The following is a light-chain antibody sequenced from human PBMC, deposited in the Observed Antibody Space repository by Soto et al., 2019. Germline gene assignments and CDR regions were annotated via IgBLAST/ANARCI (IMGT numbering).Light chain of an antibody. J-gene: IGKJ1*01. CDR3: QQSHSTPWT. V-gene: IGKV1-39*01. CDR2: GAS. Sequence: DILMTQSPSSLSASVGDRVTITCRARQTITTYLNWYQQKPGKAPQLLIYGASSLQSGVPSRFTGSGSGTDFTLTISSLQPEDFATYHCQQSHSTPWTFGQGTKVEIK. CDR1: QTITTY.